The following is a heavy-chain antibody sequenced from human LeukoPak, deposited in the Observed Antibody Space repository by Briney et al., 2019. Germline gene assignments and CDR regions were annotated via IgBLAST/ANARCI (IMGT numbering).Heavy chain of an antibody. Sequence: GGSLRLSCAASGFNFGNYSMSWVRQLPGKGLGWVSAISPSADDTYYADSVKGRFTISRDNSKNTLSLQMNSLRAEDTAVYYCAKMWIQLWSSGGDFDYWGRGILVSVSS. D-gene: IGHD5-18*01. J-gene: IGHJ4*02. CDR2: ISPSADDT. CDR1: GFNFGNYS. CDR3: AKMWIQLWSSGGDFDY. V-gene: IGHV3-23*01.